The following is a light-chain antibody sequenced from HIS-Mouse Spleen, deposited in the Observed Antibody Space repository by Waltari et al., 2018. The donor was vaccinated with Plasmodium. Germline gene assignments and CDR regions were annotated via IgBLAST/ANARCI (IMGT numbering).Light chain of an antibody. CDR2: KDS. V-gene: IGLV3-27*01. Sequence: SYELTQPSSVSVSPGQTARITCSGDVLAKKYARWFQQKPGQAPVLVIYKDSKRPSGIPGRVSGSSSGTTVTLTSSGAQVEDEADYYCYSAADNNLVFGGGTKLTVL. CDR3: YSAADNNLV. CDR1: VLAKKY. J-gene: IGLJ3*02.